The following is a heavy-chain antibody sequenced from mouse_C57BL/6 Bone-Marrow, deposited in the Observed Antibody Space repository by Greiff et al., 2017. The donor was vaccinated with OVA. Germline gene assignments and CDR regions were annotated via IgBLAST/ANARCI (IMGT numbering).Heavy chain of an antibody. CDR1: GYTFTSYG. V-gene: IGHV1-81*01. CDR3: ARVGTAVVATGYFDY. D-gene: IGHD1-1*01. CDR2: IYPRSGNT. J-gene: IGHJ2*01. Sequence: QVQLQQSGAELARPGASVKLSCKASGYTFTSYGISWVKQRTGQGLEWIGEIYPRSGNTYYNEKFKGKDTLTADKSSSTADMELHSLTSEDSAVYFCARVGTAVVATGYFDYWGQGTTLTVSS.